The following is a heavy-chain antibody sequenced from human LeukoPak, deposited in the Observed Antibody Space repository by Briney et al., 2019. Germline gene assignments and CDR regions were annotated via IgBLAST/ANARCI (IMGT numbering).Heavy chain of an antibody. CDR1: GYTFTSYD. J-gene: IGHJ4*02. Sequence: ASVKVSCKASGYTFTSYDINWVRQATGQGLEWMGWMNPNSGNTGYAQKFQGRVTITRNTSISTAYMELSSLRSEDTAVYYCAIPQLAYCGGDCYSFDYWGQGTLVTVSS. V-gene: IGHV1-8*03. CDR3: AIPQLAYCGGDCYSFDY. D-gene: IGHD2-21*02. CDR2: MNPNSGNT.